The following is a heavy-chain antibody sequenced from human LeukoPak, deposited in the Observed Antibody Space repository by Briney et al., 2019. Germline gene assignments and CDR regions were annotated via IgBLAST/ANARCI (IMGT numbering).Heavy chain of an antibody. V-gene: IGHV3-30*03. J-gene: IGHJ4*02. CDR3: VYGTRELLY. CDR2: ISYDGSNK. D-gene: IGHD1-26*01. Sequence: PGESLRLSCAASGFTFSSYGMHWVRQAPGKGLEWVAVISYDGSNKYYADSVKGRFTISRDNSKNTLYLQMNSLRADDTALYFCVYGTRELLYWGQGTLVTVSS. CDR1: GFTFSSYG.